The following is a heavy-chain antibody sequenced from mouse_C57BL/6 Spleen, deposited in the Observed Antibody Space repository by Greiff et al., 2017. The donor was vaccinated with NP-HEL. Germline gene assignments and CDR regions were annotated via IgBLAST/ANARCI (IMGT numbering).Heavy chain of an antibody. J-gene: IGHJ3*01. V-gene: IGHV1-54*01. CDR3: ARSDYDYPFAY. D-gene: IGHD2-4*01. CDR1: GYAFTNYL. CDR2: INPGSGGT. Sequence: VQLQESGAELVRPGTSVKVSCKASGYAFTNYLIEWVKQRPGQGLEWIGVINPGSGGTNYNEKFKGKATLTADKSSSTAYMQLSSLTSEDSAVYFCARSDYDYPFAYWGQGTLVTVSA.